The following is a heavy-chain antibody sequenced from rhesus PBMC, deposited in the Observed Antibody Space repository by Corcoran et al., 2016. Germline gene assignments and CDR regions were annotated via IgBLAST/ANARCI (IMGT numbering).Heavy chain of an antibody. CDR1: GGSISGYY. D-gene: IGHD3-16*01. Sequence: QLQLQESGPGLVKPSETLSLPCAVSGGSISGYYWSWIRQPPGQGLEWIGNIDGNIAGTNYNPSLKSRVTISKDTSKNQFSLKLSSVTAADTAVYYCARNMESGSYYIDYGLDSWGQGVVVTVSS. CDR2: IDGNIAGT. J-gene: IGHJ6*01. V-gene: IGHV4-81*01. CDR3: ARNMESGSYYIDYGLDS.